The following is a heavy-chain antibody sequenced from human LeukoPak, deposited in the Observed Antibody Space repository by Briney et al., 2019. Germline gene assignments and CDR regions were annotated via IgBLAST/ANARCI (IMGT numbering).Heavy chain of an antibody. CDR2: IIPIFGTA. CDR3: ARGLGSSSWPTDYYYYYGMDV. D-gene: IGHD6-13*01. CDR1: GGTFSSYA. Sequence: ASVKVSRKASGGTFSSYAISWVRQAPGQGLEWMGGIIPIFGTANYAQKFQGRVTITADESTSTAYMELSSLRSEDTAVYYCARGLGSSSWPTDYYYYYGMDVWGQGTTVTVSS. J-gene: IGHJ6*02. V-gene: IGHV1-69*13.